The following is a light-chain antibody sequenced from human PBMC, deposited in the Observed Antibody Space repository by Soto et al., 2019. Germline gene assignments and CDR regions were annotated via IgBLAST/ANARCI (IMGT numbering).Light chain of an antibody. J-gene: IGLJ2*01. CDR2: GNS. Sequence: QSVLTQPPSVSGAPGQRVTISCTGSSSNIGAGYDVHWYQQLPGTAPKLLIYGNSNRPSGVPDRFSGSKSGTSASLAITGLQAEDEADYYCVAWDDSLSGVVFGGGTKLTVL. V-gene: IGLV1-40*01. CDR3: VAWDDSLSGVV. CDR1: SSNIGAGYD.